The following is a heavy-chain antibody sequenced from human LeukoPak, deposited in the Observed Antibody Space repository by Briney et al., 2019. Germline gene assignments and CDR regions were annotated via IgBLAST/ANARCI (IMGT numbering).Heavy chain of an antibody. D-gene: IGHD3-22*01. CDR2: IYYSGST. V-gene: IGHV4-59*01. CDR3: AREITMTVGGGAFDI. CDR1: GGSISSYY. J-gene: IGHJ3*02. Sequence: SETLSLTCTVSGGSISSYYWSWIRQPPGKGLEWIGYIYYSGSTNYNPSLKSRVTISVDTSKNQFSLKLTSVTAADTAVYYCAREITMTVGGGAFDIWGQGTMVTVSS.